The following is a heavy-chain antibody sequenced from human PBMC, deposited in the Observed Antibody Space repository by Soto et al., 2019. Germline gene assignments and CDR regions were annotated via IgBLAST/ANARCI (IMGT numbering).Heavy chain of an antibody. CDR2: ISFDGSNK. V-gene: IGHV3-30-3*01. CDR3: VRDRSLLHMGDFGY. CDR1: GFTFSGYP. J-gene: IGHJ4*02. Sequence: PGGSLRLSCAASGFTFSGYPMHWVRQAPGKGLEWVALISFDGSNKYYADSVKGRFTISRDSSKNTVFLQMNSLRAEDTAFYYCVRDRSLLHMGDFGYWGQGTLVTVSS. D-gene: IGHD3-16*01.